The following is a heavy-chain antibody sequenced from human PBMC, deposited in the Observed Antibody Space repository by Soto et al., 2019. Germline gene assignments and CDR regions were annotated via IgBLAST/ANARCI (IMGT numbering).Heavy chain of an antibody. J-gene: IGHJ6*02. D-gene: IGHD3-22*01. Sequence: WVRQAPGKGLEWVSSISSSSSYIYYADSVKGRFTISRDNAKNSLYLQMNSLRAEDTAVYYCARYYDSSGYYSHDYYYYGMDVWGQGTTVTVSS. CDR2: ISSSSSYI. V-gene: IGHV3-21*01. CDR3: ARYYDSSGYYSHDYYYYGMDV.